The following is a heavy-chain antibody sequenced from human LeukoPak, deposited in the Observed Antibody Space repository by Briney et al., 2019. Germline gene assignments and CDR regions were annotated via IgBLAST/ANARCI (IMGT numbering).Heavy chain of an antibody. J-gene: IGHJ5*02. CDR1: GGSISSGGYY. D-gene: IGHD2-15*01. V-gene: IGHV4-39*01. Sequence: TPSETLSLTCTVSGGSISSGGYYWSWIRQHPGKGLEWIGSIYYGGSTYYNPSLKSRVTISVDTSMNQFSLKLSFVTTADTAVYYCARALGYCSGGSCTRGYNWFDPWGQGTLVTVPS. CDR2: IYYGGST. CDR3: ARALGYCSGGSCTRGYNWFDP.